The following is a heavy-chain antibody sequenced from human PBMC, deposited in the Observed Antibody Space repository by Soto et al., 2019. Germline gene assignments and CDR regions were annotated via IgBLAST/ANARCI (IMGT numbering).Heavy chain of an antibody. CDR1: GYSFTSYW. CDR3: ARRVTMIVSPGANWYFDL. J-gene: IGHJ2*01. D-gene: IGHD3-22*01. V-gene: IGHV5-51*01. Sequence: GESLKISCKGSGYSFTSYWIGWVRQMPGKGLEWMGIIYPGDSDTRYSPSFQGQVTISADKSISTAYLQWSSLKASDTAMYYCARRVTMIVSPGANWYFDLWGRGTLVTVSS. CDR2: IYPGDSDT.